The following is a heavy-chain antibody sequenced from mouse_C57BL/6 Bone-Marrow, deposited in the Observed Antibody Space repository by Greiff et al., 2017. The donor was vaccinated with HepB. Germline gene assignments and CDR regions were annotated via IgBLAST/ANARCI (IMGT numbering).Heavy chain of an antibody. J-gene: IGHJ1*03. Sequence: EVKLVESGPGLVKPSQSLSLTCSVTGYSITSGYYWNWIRQFPGNKLEWMGYISYDGSNNYNPSLKNRISITRDTSKNQFFLKLNSVTTEDTATYYCARNYYGSSYVRYFDVWGTGTTVTVSS. V-gene: IGHV3-6*01. CDR3: ARNYYGSSYVRYFDV. CDR1: GYSITSGYY. D-gene: IGHD1-1*01. CDR2: ISYDGSN.